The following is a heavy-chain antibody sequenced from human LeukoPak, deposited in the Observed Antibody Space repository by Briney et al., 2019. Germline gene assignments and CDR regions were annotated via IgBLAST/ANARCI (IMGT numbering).Heavy chain of an antibody. CDR3: ARAGYSSSWYQGAFDI. V-gene: IGHV5-51*01. D-gene: IGHD6-13*01. CDR1: GYSFTSYW. Sequence: LGESLKISCKGSGYSFTSYWIGWVRQMPGKGLEWMGIIYPGDSDTRYSPSFQGQVTISADRSISTAYLQWSSLKASDTAMYYCARAGYSSSWYQGAFDIWGQGTMVTVSS. J-gene: IGHJ3*02. CDR2: IYPGDSDT.